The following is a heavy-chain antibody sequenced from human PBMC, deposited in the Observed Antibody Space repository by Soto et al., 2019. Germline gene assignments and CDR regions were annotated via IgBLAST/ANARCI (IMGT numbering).Heavy chain of an antibody. Sequence: VQLVESGGGVVQPGRSLRLSCAASGFTFSDYDMHWVRQAPGKGLAWVAVVSHDGRNTHYADSVKGRFTISRDSSKKTVSQEMTSIRADDTAGYYCAKGGRQWLVTSDFHYWGQGALVTVSS. J-gene: IGHJ4*02. CDR3: AKGGRQWLVTSDFHY. CDR2: VSHDGRNT. CDR1: GFTFSDYD. D-gene: IGHD6-19*01. V-gene: IGHV3-30*18.